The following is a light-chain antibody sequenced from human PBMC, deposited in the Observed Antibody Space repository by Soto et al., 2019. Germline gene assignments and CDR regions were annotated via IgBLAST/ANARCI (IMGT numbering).Light chain of an antibody. Sequence: TLFSGTLYLAPGERATLSCRASQSLSSSNLAWYQQKPGQAPRLLIYGASSRATGIPDRFSGSGSGTDFTLTISRLEPEDFAVYYCQQYVSSPRTFGQGTKVDI. V-gene: IGKV3-20*01. J-gene: IGKJ1*01. CDR1: QSLSSSN. CDR3: QQYVSSPRT. CDR2: GAS.